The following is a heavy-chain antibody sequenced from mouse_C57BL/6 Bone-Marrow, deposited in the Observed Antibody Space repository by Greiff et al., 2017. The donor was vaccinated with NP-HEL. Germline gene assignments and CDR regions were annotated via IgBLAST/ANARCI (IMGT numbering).Heavy chain of an antibody. V-gene: IGHV1-81*01. CDR1: GYTFTSYG. D-gene: IGHD2-3*01. CDR3: ARDGYYDYAMDY. Sequence: QVQLKESGAELARPGASVKLSCKASGYTFTSYGISWVKQRTGQGLEWIGEIYPRSGNTYYNEKFKGKATLTADKSSSTAYMELRSLTSEDSAVYFCARDGYYDYAMDYWGQGASVTVSS. J-gene: IGHJ4*01. CDR2: IYPRSGNT.